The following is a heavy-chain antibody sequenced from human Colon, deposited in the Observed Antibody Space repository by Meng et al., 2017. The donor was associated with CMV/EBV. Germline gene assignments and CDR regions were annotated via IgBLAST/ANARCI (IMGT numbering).Heavy chain of an antibody. CDR1: GDPVTSNSYY. J-gene: IGHJ4*02. CDR3: ARDHGSSWPIYYFEY. CDR2: IYYTGST. D-gene: IGHD6-13*01. V-gene: IGHV4-61*01. Sequence: SETLSLTCTVSGDPVTSNSYYWSWIRQPPGKGLEWIGYIYYTGSTNYNPSLESRVTMSLDTSKSQFSLKLTSVTAADTAVYYCARDHGSSWPIYYFEYWGQGALVTVSS.